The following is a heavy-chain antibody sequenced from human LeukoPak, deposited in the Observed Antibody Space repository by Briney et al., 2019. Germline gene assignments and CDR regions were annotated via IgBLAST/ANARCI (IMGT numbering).Heavy chain of an antibody. CDR3: ARGGDILTGLNWFDP. V-gene: IGHV4-59*01. CDR1: GGSISSYY. CDR2: IYYSGST. Sequence: SETLSLTCSVSGGSISSYYRICLRQPPGKGLEGIGYIYYSGSTNYNPSLKSQVTISVDTSKSQFSLRLSSVTAADTDVYYCARGGDILTGLNWFDPWGQGTLVTVSS. J-gene: IGHJ5*02. D-gene: IGHD3-9*01.